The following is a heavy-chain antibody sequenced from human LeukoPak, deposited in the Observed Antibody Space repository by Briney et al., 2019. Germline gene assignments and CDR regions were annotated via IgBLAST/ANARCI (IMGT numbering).Heavy chain of an antibody. Sequence: GESLKISCKGSGYRFTSYWIGWVRQMPGKGLEWMGIIYPSDSDTRYSPSFQGQVTISADKSISTAYLQWSSLKASDTAMYYCARRRREMATSGFDAFDIWGQGTMVTVSS. CDR3: ARRRREMATSGFDAFDI. D-gene: IGHD5-24*01. J-gene: IGHJ3*02. CDR2: IYPSDSDT. CDR1: GYRFTSYW. V-gene: IGHV5-51*01.